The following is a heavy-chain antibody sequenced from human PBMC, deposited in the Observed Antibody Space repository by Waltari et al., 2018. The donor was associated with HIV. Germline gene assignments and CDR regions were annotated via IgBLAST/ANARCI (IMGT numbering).Heavy chain of an antibody. J-gene: IGHJ4*02. Sequence: QVQLVESGGGVVQPGRSLRLSCAASGFILRIFDIHWVRQAPGKGLEWVAVIGYDGTKKDFADSVKGRFTISRDNSKNTLYLQMNSLRAEDTAVYYCARDSHYYDSTPFDYWGQGTLVTVSS. CDR3: ARDSHYYDSTPFDY. CDR2: IGYDGTKK. CDR1: GFILRIFD. V-gene: IGHV3-33*01. D-gene: IGHD3-22*01.